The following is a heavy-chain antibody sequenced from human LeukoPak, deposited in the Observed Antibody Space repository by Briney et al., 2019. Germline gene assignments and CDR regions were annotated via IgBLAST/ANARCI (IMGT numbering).Heavy chain of an antibody. CDR3: AKDPRGGGGSYEEVDY. Sequence: GGSLRLSCAASGFTFSSYAMSWVRQAPGKGLEWVSAISGSGGSTYYADSVKGRFTISRDNSKNTLYLQMNSLRAEDTAVYYCAKDPRGGGGSYEEVDYWGQGTLVTVSS. D-gene: IGHD1-26*01. CDR2: ISGSGGST. V-gene: IGHV3-23*01. CDR1: GFTFSSYA. J-gene: IGHJ4*02.